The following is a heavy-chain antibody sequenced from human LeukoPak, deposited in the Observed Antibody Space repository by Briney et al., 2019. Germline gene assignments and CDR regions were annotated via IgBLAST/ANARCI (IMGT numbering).Heavy chain of an antibody. D-gene: IGHD3-22*01. Sequence: PGGSLRLSCAASGFTFSSYTMNWVRQAPGKGLEWTGSIDHSGSTYYNPSLKSRITISVDTSKNQFSLKLSSVTAADTAVYYCAWGRTSSGYYVSWGQGTLVTVSS. CDR1: GFTFSSYT. CDR3: AWGRTSSGYYVS. V-gene: IGHV4-38-2*01. CDR2: IDHSGST. J-gene: IGHJ4*02.